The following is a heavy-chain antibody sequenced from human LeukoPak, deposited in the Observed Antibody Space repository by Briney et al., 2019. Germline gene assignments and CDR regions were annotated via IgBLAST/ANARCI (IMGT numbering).Heavy chain of an antibody. V-gene: IGHV4-59*04. CDR3: ATEIQNIAGRVY. Sequence: SETLSLTCTVSGGSISSYYWSWIRQPPGKGLEWIGNLYHSGSTYYNPSLKSRVSISVDTSKNQFSLNLSSVTAADTAVYYCATEIQNIAGRVYWGQGTLVTVSS. CDR1: GGSISSYY. CDR2: LYHSGST. J-gene: IGHJ4*02. D-gene: IGHD6-6*01.